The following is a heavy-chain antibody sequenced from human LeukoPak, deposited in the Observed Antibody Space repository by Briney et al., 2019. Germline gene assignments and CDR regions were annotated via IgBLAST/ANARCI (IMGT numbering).Heavy chain of an antibody. CDR2: ISGTGGST. CDR1: GFTFSSYA. V-gene: IGHV3-23*01. J-gene: IGHJ4*02. D-gene: IGHD2-2*01. CDR3: TKDHPPGCSSTSCYHFDY. Sequence: GGSLRLSCAPSGFTFSSYAMSWVRQAPGKGLEWVSAISGTGGSTYYADSVKGRFTISRDNSKNTLYLQMNRQRAEDTAVYYCTKDHPPGCSSTSCYHFDYWGQGTLVTVSS.